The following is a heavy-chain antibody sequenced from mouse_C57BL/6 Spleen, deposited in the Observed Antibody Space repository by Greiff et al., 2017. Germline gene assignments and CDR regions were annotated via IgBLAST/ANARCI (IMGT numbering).Heavy chain of an antibody. Sequence: EVQLQESGGGLVKPGGSLKLSCAASGFTFSDYGMHWVRQAPEKGLEWVAYISSGSSTIYYADTVKGRFTISRDNAKNTLFLQMTSLRSEDTAMYYCARHGVDYWGQGTTLTVSS. CDR1: GFTFSDYG. V-gene: IGHV5-17*01. CDR2: ISSGSSTI. CDR3: ARHGVDY. J-gene: IGHJ2*01.